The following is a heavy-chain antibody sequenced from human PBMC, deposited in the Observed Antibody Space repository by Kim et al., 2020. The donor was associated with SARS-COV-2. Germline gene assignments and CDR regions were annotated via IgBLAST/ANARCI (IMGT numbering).Heavy chain of an antibody. Sequence: GGSLRLSCAASRFTLSSYWMHWVRQGPGKGLVWVARIKSDGSSTTYADSVKGRFTISTDNAKNTLYLQMNSLRAEDTAVYYCARDGGYFIDYWGQGTLVSISS. CDR2: IKSDGSST. J-gene: IGHJ4*02. CDR1: RFTLSSYW. V-gene: IGHV3-74*01. D-gene: IGHD3-9*01. CDR3: ARDGGYFIDY.